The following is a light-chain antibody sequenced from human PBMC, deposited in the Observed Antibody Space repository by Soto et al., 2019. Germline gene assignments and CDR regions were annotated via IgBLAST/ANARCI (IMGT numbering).Light chain of an antibody. Sequence: DIVMTQSPDSLAVSLGERATINCKSSQSILSSSNNKNYLAWYQQKPGLPPRLLIYWASIRESGVPDRFSGSGSGTDFTLTITSLQAEDVAVYYCQQYYSTPYSFGQGTKLEIK. CDR2: WAS. CDR3: QQYYSTPYS. V-gene: IGKV4-1*01. J-gene: IGKJ2*03. CDR1: QSILSSSNNKNY.